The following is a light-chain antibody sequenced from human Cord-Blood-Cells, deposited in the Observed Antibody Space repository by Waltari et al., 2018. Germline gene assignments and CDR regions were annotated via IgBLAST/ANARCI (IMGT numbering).Light chain of an antibody. V-gene: IGLV2-23*01. CDR1: PPHARRHTL. J-gene: IGLJ2*01. Sequence: QSALTQPASVSGSPGQSITISCTGTPPHARRHTLVSWYQQHPGKAPKLLIYEGSKRPSGVSSRFAGCKSGNTASLTISGRQAEDEADYYCCSYAGSSTFVVFGGGTKLTVL. CDR2: EGS. CDR3: CSYAGSSTFVV.